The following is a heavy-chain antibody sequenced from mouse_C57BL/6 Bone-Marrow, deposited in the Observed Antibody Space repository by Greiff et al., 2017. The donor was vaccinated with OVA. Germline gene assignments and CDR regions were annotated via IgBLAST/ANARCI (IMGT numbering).Heavy chain of an antibody. Sequence: VQLQQPGAELVMPGASVKLSCKASGYTFTSYWMHWVKQRPRQGLEWIGEIDPSDSYTNYNQKFKGKSTLTVDKSSSTAYMQLSSLTSEDSAVYYCATRGDYYGSSYDFDYWGQGTTLTVSS. CDR2: IDPSDSYT. D-gene: IGHD1-1*01. CDR3: ATRGDYYGSSYDFDY. CDR1: GYTFTSYW. J-gene: IGHJ2*01. V-gene: IGHV1-69*01.